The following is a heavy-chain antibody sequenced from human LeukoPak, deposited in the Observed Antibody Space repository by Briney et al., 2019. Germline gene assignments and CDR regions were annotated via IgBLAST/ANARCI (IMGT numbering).Heavy chain of an antibody. CDR2: IYCSGNT. CDR1: GDSISSSSYY. V-gene: IGHV4-39*01. Sequence: LETLSLTCTVSGDSISSSSYYWGWIRQPPGKGLEWIGSIYCSGNTYYNPSLKSRVTMSVDTSNNQFSLKLSSVTAADTAVYYCARHRSYLRDTYWGQGTLVTVSS. CDR3: ARHRSYLRDTY. D-gene: IGHD1-26*01. J-gene: IGHJ4*02.